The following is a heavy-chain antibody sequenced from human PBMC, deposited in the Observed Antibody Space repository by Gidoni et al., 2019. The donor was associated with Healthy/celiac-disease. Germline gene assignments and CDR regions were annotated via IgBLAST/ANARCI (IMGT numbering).Heavy chain of an antibody. V-gene: IGHV1-8*01. CDR3: ARTVELVGYYYYYMDV. J-gene: IGHJ6*03. CDR2: MNPNSGNT. CDR1: GYTFTSYD. D-gene: IGHD1-26*01. Sequence: QVQLVQSGAEVKKPGASVKVSCKASGYTFTSYDINWVRQATGQGLEWMGWMNPNSGNTGYAQKFQGRVTMTRNTSISTAYMELSNLRSEDTAVYYCARTVELVGYYYYYMDVWGKGTTVTVSS.